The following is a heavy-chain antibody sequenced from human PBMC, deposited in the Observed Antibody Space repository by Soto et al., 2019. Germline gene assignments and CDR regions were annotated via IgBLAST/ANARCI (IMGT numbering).Heavy chain of an antibody. CDR2: IIPIFGTA. J-gene: IGHJ6*02. CDR3: ARAFQSVIFGVDKSQHYYYGMDV. CDR1: GGTFSSYA. Sequence: SVKVSCKASGGTFSSYAISWVRQAPGQGLEWMGGIIPIFGTANYAQKFQGRVTITADKSTSTAYMELSSLRSEDTAVYYCARAFQSVIFGVDKSQHYYYGMDVWGQGTTVTVSS. V-gene: IGHV1-69*06. D-gene: IGHD3-3*01.